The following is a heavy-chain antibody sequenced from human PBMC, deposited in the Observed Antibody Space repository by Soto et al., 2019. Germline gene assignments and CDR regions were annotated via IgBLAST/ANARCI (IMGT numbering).Heavy chain of an antibody. Sequence: EVQLVESGGGLVKPGGSLRLSCAASGFTFSSYSMNWVRQAPGKGLEWVSSISSSSSYIYYADSVKGRFTISRDNAKITLYLQMNSLRAEDTAVYFCARDGTGTTCRSGFDPWGQGTLVTVSS. CDR2: ISSSSSYI. CDR3: ARDGTGTTCRSGFDP. J-gene: IGHJ5*02. V-gene: IGHV3-21*01. CDR1: GFTFSSYS. D-gene: IGHD1-1*01.